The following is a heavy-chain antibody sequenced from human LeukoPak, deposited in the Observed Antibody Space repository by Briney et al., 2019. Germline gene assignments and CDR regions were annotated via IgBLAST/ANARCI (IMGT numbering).Heavy chain of an antibody. D-gene: IGHD3-22*01. CDR1: GFTFSSYW. V-gene: IGHV3-74*01. Sequence: PGGSLRLSCAASGFTFSSYWTHWVRQAPGKGLVWVSRINSDGSGTSYADSVKGRFTISRDNAKNTLYLQMNSLRAEDTAVYYCARDGNYYDSSGYFDYWGQGTLVTVSS. J-gene: IGHJ4*02. CDR2: INSDGSGT. CDR3: ARDGNYYDSSGYFDY.